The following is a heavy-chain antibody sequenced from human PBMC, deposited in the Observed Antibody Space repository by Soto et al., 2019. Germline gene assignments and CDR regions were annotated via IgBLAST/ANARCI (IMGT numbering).Heavy chain of an antibody. V-gene: IGHV3-23*01. CDR2: ISCSGGST. J-gene: IGHJ4*02. CDR3: AKGALEWLSEFDY. CDR1: GFTFSSYA. Sequence: PGGSLRLSCAASGFTFSSYAMSWVRQAPGKGLEWVSGISCSGGSTYYADSVKGRFTISRDNAKNSLYLQMNSLRAEDTALYYCAKGALEWLSEFDYWGQGTLVTVSS. D-gene: IGHD3-3*01.